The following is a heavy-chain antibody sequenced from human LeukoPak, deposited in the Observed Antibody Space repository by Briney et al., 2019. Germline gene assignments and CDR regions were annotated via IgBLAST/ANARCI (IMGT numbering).Heavy chain of an antibody. V-gene: IGHV1-2*02. J-gene: IGHJ4*02. Sequence: ASVKVSCKASGYTFTGYYIHWVRQAPGQGLEWMGWINPNSGGTNYAQKFQGRVTMTRDTSISTAYMELSRLRSDDTAVYYCARVYDSSGYSLLDYWGQGTLVTVSS. CDR3: ARVYDSSGYSLLDY. D-gene: IGHD3-22*01. CDR1: GYTFTGYY. CDR2: INPNSGGT.